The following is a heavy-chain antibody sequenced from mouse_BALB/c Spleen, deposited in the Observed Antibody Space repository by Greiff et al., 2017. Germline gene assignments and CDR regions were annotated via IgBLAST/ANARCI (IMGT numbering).Heavy chain of an antibody. D-gene: IGHD1-1*01. CDR3: AKTFTTVDYYAMDY. J-gene: IGHJ4*01. CDR1: GFSLTSYG. Sequence: VQLKESGPSLVQPSQSLSITCTVSGFSLTSYGVHWVRQSPGKGLEWLGVIWRGGSTDYNAAFMSRLSITKDNSKSQVFFKMNSLQADDTAIYYCAKTFTTVDYYAMDYWGQGTSVTVSS. CDR2: IWRGGST. V-gene: IGHV2-5-1*01.